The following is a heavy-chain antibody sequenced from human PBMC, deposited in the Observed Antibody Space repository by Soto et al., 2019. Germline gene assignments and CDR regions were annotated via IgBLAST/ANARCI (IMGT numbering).Heavy chain of an antibody. J-gene: IGHJ4*02. CDR3: ARGGYNGLLVVY. D-gene: IGHD6-25*01. CDR1: GYSFTSYW. Sequence: PVESLKISCKGSGYSFTSYWIGWVRQMPGKGLEWMGSIYPCDSDTRYSPSFPGAVTISADKSISTAYLQGSSLKASNTAMYYCARGGYNGLLVVYWGKGTLVTVS. CDR2: IYPCDSDT. V-gene: IGHV5-51*03.